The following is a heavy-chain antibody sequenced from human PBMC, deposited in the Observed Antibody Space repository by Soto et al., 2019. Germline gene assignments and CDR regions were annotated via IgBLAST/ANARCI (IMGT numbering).Heavy chain of an antibody. CDR3: ARRTGTAPRFDY. CDR1: GFTFSDFE. CDR2: ISYDGSNQ. D-gene: IGHD1-7*01. Sequence: QVQLVESGGGVVQPGRSLRLSCSASGFTFSDFEMYWVRHAPGKGLDWVSFISYDGSNQYYAGSVKGRFTVSRDNSKNTLFLLMNSLRPEDTAVYFCARRTGTAPRFDYWGQGTLVTVSS. J-gene: IGHJ4*02. V-gene: IGHV3-30-3*01.